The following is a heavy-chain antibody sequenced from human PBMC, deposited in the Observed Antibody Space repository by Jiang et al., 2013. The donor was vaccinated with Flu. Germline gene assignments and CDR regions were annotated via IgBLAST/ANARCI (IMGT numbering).Heavy chain of an antibody. D-gene: IGHD1-14*01. Sequence: EVKKPGASVKVSCKASGYTFTSYAMHWVRQAPGQRLEWMGWINAGNGNTKYSQKFQGRVTITRDTSASTAYMELSSLRSEDTAVYYCARGHTGKYNWFDPWGQGTLVTVSS. CDR3: ARGHTGKYNWFDP. CDR2: INAGNGNT. V-gene: IGHV1-3*01. J-gene: IGHJ5*02. CDR1: GYTFTSYA.